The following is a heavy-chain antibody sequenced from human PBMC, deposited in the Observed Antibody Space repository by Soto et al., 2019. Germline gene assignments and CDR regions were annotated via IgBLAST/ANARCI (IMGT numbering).Heavy chain of an antibody. Sequence: PSETLSLTCTVSGVSISSYCWSWIRQPPGKGLEWIGYIYYSGSTNYNPSLKSRVTISVDTSKNQFSLKLSSVTAADTAVYYCGGSGSFPYNYYYSRDVWGQGTTFPVSS. CDR1: GVSISSYC. V-gene: IGHV4-59*08. J-gene: IGHJ6*02. CDR3: GGSGSFPYNYYYSRDV. D-gene: IGHD3-10*01. CDR2: IYYSGST.